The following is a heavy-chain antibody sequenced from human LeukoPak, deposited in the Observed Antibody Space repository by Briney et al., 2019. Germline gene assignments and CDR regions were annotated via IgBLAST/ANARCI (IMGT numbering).Heavy chain of an antibody. Sequence: SETLSLTCTVSGGSISSYYWSWIRQPPGKGLEWIGYIYTSGSTNYNPSLKSRVTISVDTSKNQFSLKLSSVTAADTAVYYCARGVFYYYYMDFWGKGTTVTVSS. CDR3: ARGVFYYYYMDF. J-gene: IGHJ6*03. CDR2: IYTSGST. V-gene: IGHV4-4*09. CDR1: GGSISSYY. D-gene: IGHD3-10*01.